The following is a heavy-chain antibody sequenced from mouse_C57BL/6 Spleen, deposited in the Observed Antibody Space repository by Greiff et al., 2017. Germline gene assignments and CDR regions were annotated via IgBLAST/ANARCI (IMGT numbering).Heavy chain of an antibody. CDR2: IRNKANGYTT. D-gene: IGHD1-1*01. J-gene: IGHJ3*01. CDR1: GFTFNDYY. Sequence: EVMLVESGGGLVQPGGSLSLSCEASGFTFNDYYMSWVRQPPGKALEWLGLIRNKANGYTTEYSASVKGRFTISRDNSQSILYLQINALRAEDSATSYCSRYGGSSYGFAYWGQGTLVTVSA. V-gene: IGHV7-3*01. CDR3: SRYGGSSYGFAY.